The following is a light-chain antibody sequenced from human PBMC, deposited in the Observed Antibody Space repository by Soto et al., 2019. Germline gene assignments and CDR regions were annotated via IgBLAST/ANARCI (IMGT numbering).Light chain of an antibody. CDR1: QSISRW. J-gene: IGKJ2*01. CDR3: QHYNSYSMYT. Sequence: DIQMTQSPSTLSASLGDRVTITCRASQSISRWLAWYQQKPGKAPKVLIYDASNLESWVPSRFSGSGSGTEFTLTISSLQPDVFATYYCQHYNSYSMYTFGQGTKLEI. V-gene: IGKV1-5*01. CDR2: DAS.